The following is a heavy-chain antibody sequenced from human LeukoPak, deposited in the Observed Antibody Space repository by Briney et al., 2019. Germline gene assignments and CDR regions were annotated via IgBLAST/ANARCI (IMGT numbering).Heavy chain of an antibody. CDR3: ARLIAADPQLDC. Sequence: SETLSLTCTVSGGSIRTYYWSWIRQAPGKGLEWIGYIYQSGDTYSNPSLKSRATVSMDRSRNQFSLNLSSVTAADTAVYYCARLIAADPQLDCWGQGTLVTVSS. CDR2: IYQSGDT. D-gene: IGHD6-13*01. CDR1: GGSIRTYY. V-gene: IGHV4-59*12. J-gene: IGHJ4*02.